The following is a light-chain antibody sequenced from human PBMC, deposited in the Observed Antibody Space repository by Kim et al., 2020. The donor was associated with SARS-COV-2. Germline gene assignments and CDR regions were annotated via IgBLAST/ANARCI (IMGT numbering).Light chain of an antibody. J-gene: IGKJ3*01. Sequence: DIQMTQSPSSLSASLGDRVTITCQASQDISTYLNWYQQKPGKAPKLLINDASNLETGVPSRFSGSGSGTDFIFTISSLQPEDVATYFCKKYDNLSFTLGPGTKVDIK. CDR3: KKYDNLSFT. V-gene: IGKV1-33*01. CDR1: QDISTY. CDR2: DAS.